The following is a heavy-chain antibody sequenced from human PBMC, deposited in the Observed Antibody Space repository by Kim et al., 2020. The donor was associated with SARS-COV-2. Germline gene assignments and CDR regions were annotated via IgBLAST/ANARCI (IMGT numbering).Heavy chain of an antibody. Sequence: ASVKVSCKASGYTFTSYYMHWVRQAPGQGLEWMGIINPSGGSTSYAQKFQGRVTMTRDTSTSTVYMELSSLRSEDTAVYYCARDGEIVVVPAAIHYYYGMDVWGQGTTVTVSS. D-gene: IGHD2-2*01. CDR2: INPSGGST. V-gene: IGHV1-46*01. J-gene: IGHJ6*02. CDR1: GYTFTSYY. CDR3: ARDGEIVVVPAAIHYYYGMDV.